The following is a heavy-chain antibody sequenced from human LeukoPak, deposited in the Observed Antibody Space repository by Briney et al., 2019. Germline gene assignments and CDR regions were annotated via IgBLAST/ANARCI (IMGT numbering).Heavy chain of an antibody. CDR3: ARGTLYGEYVFDY. J-gene: IGHJ4*02. D-gene: IGHD4-17*01. V-gene: IGHV3-23*01. CDR2: ISGSGGST. Sequence: GGSLRLSCAASGFTFSSYGMSWVRQAPGEGLEWVSAISGSGGSTYYADSVKGRFTISRDNSKNTLYLQMNSLRAEDTAVYYCARGTLYGEYVFDYWGQGTLVTVSS. CDR1: GFTFSSYG.